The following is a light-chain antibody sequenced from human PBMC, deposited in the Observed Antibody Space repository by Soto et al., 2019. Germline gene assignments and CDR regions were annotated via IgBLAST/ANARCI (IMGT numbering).Light chain of an antibody. Sequence: QSALTQPPYVSVSPAQSTTVSCTGTSSDIGASNFVSWYQHLPGRAPKVIILEATNRPSGVPDRFSGSKSGSTASLSVSGLQAEDEADYYCSSFVGSKYYVFGTGTKSPS. CDR2: EAT. J-gene: IGLJ1*01. CDR1: SSDIGASNF. V-gene: IGLV2-8*01. CDR3: SSFVGSKYYV.